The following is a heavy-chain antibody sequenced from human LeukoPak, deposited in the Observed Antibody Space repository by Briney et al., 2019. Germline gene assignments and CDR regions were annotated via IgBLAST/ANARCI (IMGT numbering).Heavy chain of an antibody. CDR1: GYTFTSYG. Sequence: GASVKVSCKASGYTFTSYGISWVRQAPGQGLEWMGWISAYNGNTNYAQKLQGRVTMTTDTSTSTAYMELRSLRSDDTAVYYCARDRGRGGMILNWFDPWGQGTLVTVPS. D-gene: IGHD3-10*01. V-gene: IGHV1-18*01. CDR3: ARDRGRGGMILNWFDP. CDR2: ISAYNGNT. J-gene: IGHJ5*02.